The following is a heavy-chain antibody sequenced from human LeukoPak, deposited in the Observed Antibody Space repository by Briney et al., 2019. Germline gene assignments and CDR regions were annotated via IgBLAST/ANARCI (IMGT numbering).Heavy chain of an antibody. J-gene: IGHJ4*02. D-gene: IGHD3-10*01. CDR1: GGTFSSYA. Sequence: SVKVSCKASGGTFSSYAISWVRLAPGQGLEWMGGIIPIFGTANYAQKFQGRVTITADESTSTAYMELSSLRSEDTAVYYCARDSGMVRGTVDYWGQGTLVTVSS. CDR3: ARDSGMVRGTVDY. CDR2: IIPIFGTA. V-gene: IGHV1-69*13.